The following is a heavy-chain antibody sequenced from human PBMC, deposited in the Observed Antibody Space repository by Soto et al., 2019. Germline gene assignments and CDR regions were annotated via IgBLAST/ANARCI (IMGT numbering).Heavy chain of an antibody. J-gene: IGHJ4*02. V-gene: IGHV3-30-3*01. Sequence: GGSLRLSCAASGFTFSSYAMHWVRQAPGKGLEWVAVISYDASKTYYADSVKGRFTISRDNSKNTLFLQMNNLRAEDSAVYYCARDAVLTAVTIGTNWGQGTLVTVSS. CDR3: ARDAVLTAVTIGTN. D-gene: IGHD4-17*01. CDR1: GFTFSSYA. CDR2: ISYDASKT.